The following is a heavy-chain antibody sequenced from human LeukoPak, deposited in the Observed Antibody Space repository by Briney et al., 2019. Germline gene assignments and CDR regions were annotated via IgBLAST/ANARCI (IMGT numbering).Heavy chain of an antibody. CDR1: GFTFSSYA. Sequence: GGSLRLSCAASGFTFSSYAMHWVRQAPGKGLEWVAVISYDGSNKYYADSVKGRFTISRDNSKNTLYLQMNSLRAEDTAVYYCARDPGAAGTLDYWXQGTLVTVSS. J-gene: IGHJ4*02. D-gene: IGHD6-19*01. CDR2: ISYDGSNK. V-gene: IGHV3-30-3*01. CDR3: ARDPGAAGTLDY.